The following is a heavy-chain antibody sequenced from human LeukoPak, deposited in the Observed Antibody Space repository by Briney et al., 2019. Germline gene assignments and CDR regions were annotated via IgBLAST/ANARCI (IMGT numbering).Heavy chain of an antibody. J-gene: IGHJ4*02. D-gene: IGHD2-21*02. Sequence: PGGSLRLSCAASGFTFSSYAMSWVRQAPGKGLEWVSAISGSGGSTYYADSVKGRFTISRDNSKNTLYLQMNSLRAEDTAVYYCAKVICGGDCYGGYYFDNWGQGTLVTVSS. CDR2: ISGSGGST. V-gene: IGHV3-23*01. CDR1: GFTFSSYA. CDR3: AKVICGGDCYGGYYFDN.